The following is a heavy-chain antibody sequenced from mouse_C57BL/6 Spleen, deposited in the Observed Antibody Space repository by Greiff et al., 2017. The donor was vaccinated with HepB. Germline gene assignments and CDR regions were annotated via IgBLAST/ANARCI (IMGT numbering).Heavy chain of an antibody. J-gene: IGHJ4*01. CDR2: ISSGGDYI. CDR1: GFTFSSYA. V-gene: IGHV5-9-1*02. Sequence: EVKVVESGEGLVKPGGSLKLSCAASGFTFSSYAMSWVRQTPEKRLEWVAYISSGGDYIYYADTVKGRFTISRDNARNTLYLQMSSLKSEDTAMYYCTRGGTGSYYAMDYWGQGTSVTVSS. D-gene: IGHD4-1*01. CDR3: TRGGTGSYYAMDY.